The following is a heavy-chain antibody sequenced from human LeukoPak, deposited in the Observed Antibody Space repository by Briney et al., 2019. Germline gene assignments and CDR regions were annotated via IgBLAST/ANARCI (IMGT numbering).Heavy chain of an antibody. Sequence: GGSLRLSCAASGFIFSDYYMSWIRQAPGKGLEWVSYISSSSRYTNYADSVKGRFTISRDNAKNSLYLQMNSLRAEDTAVYYCAKANVVAAMADWFDPWGQGTLVTVSS. CDR1: GFIFSDYY. CDR2: ISSSSRYT. D-gene: IGHD2-15*01. CDR3: AKANVVAAMADWFDP. V-gene: IGHV3-11*05. J-gene: IGHJ5*02.